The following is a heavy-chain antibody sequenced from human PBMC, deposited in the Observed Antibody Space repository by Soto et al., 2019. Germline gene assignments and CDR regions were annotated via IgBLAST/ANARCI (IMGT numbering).Heavy chain of an antibody. CDR3: ARSFNYYYYGMDV. CDR2: IYYSGST. V-gene: IGHV4-59*01. Sequence: QVQLQESGPGLVKPSETLSLTCSVSGDSISSYYWSWIRQPPGKGLEWIGYIYYSGSTNYNPSLKSRVTISVYTSKNQFSLKLTSVTAADTAVYYCARSFNYYYYGMDVWGQGTTVTVSS. J-gene: IGHJ6*02. CDR1: GDSISSYY.